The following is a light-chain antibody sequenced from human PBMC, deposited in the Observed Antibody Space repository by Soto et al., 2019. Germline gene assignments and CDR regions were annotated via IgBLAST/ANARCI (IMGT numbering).Light chain of an antibody. Sequence: QSVLTQPASVFGSPGQSITISCTGTSSDVGGYNFVSWYQQHPGKAPKLMIYEVSSRPSGVSNRFSGSKSGNTASLTISGLQPEDEADYYCSSYTTTSDNFCVFGTGTK. CDR3: SSYTTTSDNFCV. V-gene: IGLV2-14*03. CDR2: EVS. CDR1: SSDVGGYNF. J-gene: IGLJ1*01.